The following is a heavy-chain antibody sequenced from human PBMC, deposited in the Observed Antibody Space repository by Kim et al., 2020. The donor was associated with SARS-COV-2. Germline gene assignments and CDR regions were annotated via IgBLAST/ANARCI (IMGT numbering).Heavy chain of an antibody. CDR3: ARQEVTSSFDF. CDR1: GYIFTAYY. CDR2: VNPNTGDT. V-gene: IGHV1-2*02. Sequence: ASVKVSCKASGYIFTAYYTHWVRQAPGQELEWIGWVNPNTGDTDYAQKFQGRVTMTRDTSISTAYMELTRLRSDDTAIYYCARQEVTSSFDFWGQGTLVT. J-gene: IGHJ4*02.